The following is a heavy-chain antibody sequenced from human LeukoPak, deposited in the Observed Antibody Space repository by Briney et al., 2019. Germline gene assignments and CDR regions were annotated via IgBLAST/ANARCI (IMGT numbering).Heavy chain of an antibody. D-gene: IGHD4-4*01. CDR2: ISASGGTT. V-gene: IGHV3-23*01. Sequence: GGSLRLSCAASGFTFRTYDMSWVRQAPGKGLEWVSTISASGGTTYYADSVKSRFTISRDNSKSTLFLRMNSLRAEDTALYYCAKGGPYSKFPSDPWGQGTLVTVFS. J-gene: IGHJ5*02. CDR3: AKGGPYSKFPSDP. CDR1: GFTFRTYD.